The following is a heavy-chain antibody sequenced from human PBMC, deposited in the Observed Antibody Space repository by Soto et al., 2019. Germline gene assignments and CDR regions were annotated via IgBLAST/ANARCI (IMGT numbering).Heavy chain of an antibody. V-gene: IGHV4-59*08. J-gene: IGHJ4*02. D-gene: IGHD1-1*01. CDR1: GGSISSYY. CDR3: ARPVQSTRGSGSSFLD. Sequence: SETLSLTCTVSGGSISSYYWSWIRQPPGKGLEWIGYIYYSGSTNYNPSLKSRVTISVDTSKNQFSLKLSSVTAADTAVYYCARPVQSTRGSGSSFLDWGQGTLVTVSS. CDR2: IYYSGST.